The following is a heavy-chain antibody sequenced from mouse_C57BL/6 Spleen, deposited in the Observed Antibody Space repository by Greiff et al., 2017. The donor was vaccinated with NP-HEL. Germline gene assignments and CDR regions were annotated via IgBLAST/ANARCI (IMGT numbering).Heavy chain of an antibody. J-gene: IGHJ4*01. V-gene: IGHV1-64*01. D-gene: IGHD1-1*01. CDR1: GYTFTSYW. CDR2: IHPNSGST. Sequence: QVQLQQPGAELVKPGASVKLSCKASGYTFTSYWMHWVKQRPGQGLEWIGMIHPNSGSTNYNEKFKSKATLTVDKSSSTAYMQLSSLTSEDSAVYYCARYGSSYDYAMDYWGQGTSVTVSS. CDR3: ARYGSSYDYAMDY.